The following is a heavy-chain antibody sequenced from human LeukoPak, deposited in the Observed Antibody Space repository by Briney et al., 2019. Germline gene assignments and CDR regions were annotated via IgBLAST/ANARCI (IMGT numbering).Heavy chain of an antibody. J-gene: IGHJ4*02. CDR3: ARYLPFSYCRSTSCPGLFDY. D-gene: IGHD2-2*01. V-gene: IGHV4-4*07. Sequence: SETLSLTCTVSGGSISSYYWSWIRQPPGKGLEWIGRIYTSGSTNYNPSLKSRVTMSVDTSKNQFSLKLSSVTAADTAVYYCARYLPFSYCRSTSCPGLFDYWGQGTLVTVSS. CDR2: IYTSGST. CDR1: GGSISSYY.